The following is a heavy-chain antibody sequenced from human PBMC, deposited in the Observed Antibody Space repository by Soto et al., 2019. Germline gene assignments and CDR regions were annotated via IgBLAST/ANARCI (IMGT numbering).Heavy chain of an antibody. J-gene: IGHJ6*02. D-gene: IGHD5-12*01. CDR2: IYPGDSDT. CDR1: GYSFTSYW. CDR3: ARGSGYDYWYYGMDV. Sequence: GEALKLSCKGSGYSFTSYWIGWVRQMPGKGLEWMGIIYPGDSDTRYSPSFQGQVTVSADKSISTAYLQWSSLKASDTAMYYCARGSGYDYWYYGMDVWGQGTTVTVSS. V-gene: IGHV5-51*01.